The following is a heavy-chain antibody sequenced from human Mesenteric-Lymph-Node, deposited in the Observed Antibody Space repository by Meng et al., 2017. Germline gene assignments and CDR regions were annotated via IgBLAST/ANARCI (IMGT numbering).Heavy chain of an antibody. J-gene: IGHJ2*01. Sequence: SETLSLTCAVYGGSFSGYYWSWIRQPPGKGLEWIGEINHSGGTNYNPSLKSRVTISVDTSKNQFSLKLSSVTAADTAVYYCARRRGHWYFDLWGRGTLVTVSS. CDR3: ARRRGHWYFDL. CDR2: INHSGGT. CDR1: GGSFSGYY. V-gene: IGHV4-34*01.